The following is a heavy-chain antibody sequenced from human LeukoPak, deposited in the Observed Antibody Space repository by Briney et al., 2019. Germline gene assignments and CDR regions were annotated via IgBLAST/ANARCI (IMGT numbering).Heavy chain of an antibody. J-gene: IGHJ4*02. CDR1: GFTFSDYY. V-gene: IGHV3-11*01. CDR3: ASSRYCSSTSCY. CDR2: ISSSGSTI. Sequence: GGSLRLSCAASGFTFSDYYMSWIRQAPGKGLEWVSYISSSGSTIYYADSVKGRFTISRDNAKNSLYLQMSSLRAEDTAVYYCASSRYCSSTSCYWGQGTLVTVSS. D-gene: IGHD2-2*01.